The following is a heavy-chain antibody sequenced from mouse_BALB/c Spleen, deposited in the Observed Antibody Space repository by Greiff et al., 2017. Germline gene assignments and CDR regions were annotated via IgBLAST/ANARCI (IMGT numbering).Heavy chain of an antibody. CDR3: ARGEAYGNYDVDY. Sequence: EVKLLESGPGLVKPSQSLSLTCTVTGYSITSDYAWNWIRQFPGNKLEWMGYISYSGSTSYNPSLKSRISITRDTSKNQFFLQLNSVTTEDTATYYCARGEAYGNYDVDYWGQGTTLTVSS. CDR2: ISYSGST. CDR1: GYSITSDYA. J-gene: IGHJ2*01. V-gene: IGHV3-2*02. D-gene: IGHD2-1*01.